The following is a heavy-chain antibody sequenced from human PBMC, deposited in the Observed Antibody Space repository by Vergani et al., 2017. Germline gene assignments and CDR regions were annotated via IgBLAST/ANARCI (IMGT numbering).Heavy chain of an antibody. V-gene: IGHV3-13*01. CDR1: GFTFSSYD. J-gene: IGHJ3*02. CDR3: ARSPSRPHYYEPTMGAFDI. D-gene: IGHD3-22*01. Sequence: EVQLVESGGGLVQPGGSLRLSCAASGFTFSSYDMHWVRQAPGKGLEWVSAIGTAGDTYYPGSVKGRFTISRENAKNSLYLQMNSLRAGDTAVYYCARSPSRPHYYEPTMGAFDIWGQGTMVTVSS. CDR2: IGTAGDT.